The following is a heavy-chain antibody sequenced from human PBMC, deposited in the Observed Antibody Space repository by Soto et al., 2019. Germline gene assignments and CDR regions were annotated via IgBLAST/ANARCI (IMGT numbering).Heavy chain of an antibody. CDR1: GFTVSSNY. Sequence: EVQLVESGGGLVQPGGSLRLSCAASGFTVSSNYMSWVRQAPGKGLEWVSVIYSGGSTYYADYVKGRFTISRHNSKNTLYLQMNSLRAEDTAVYYCARNSGQWLVRGAFDIWGQGTMVTVSS. D-gene: IGHD6-19*01. V-gene: IGHV3-53*04. CDR2: IYSGGST. CDR3: ARNSGQWLVRGAFDI. J-gene: IGHJ3*02.